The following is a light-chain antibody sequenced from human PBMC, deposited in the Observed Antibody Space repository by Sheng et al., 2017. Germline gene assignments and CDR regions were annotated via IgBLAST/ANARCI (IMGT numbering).Light chain of an antibody. CDR1: QSISSY. Sequence: DIQMTQSPSSLSASVGDRVTITCRASQSISSYLNWYQQIPGKAPKLLIYAASTLQSGVPSRFSGSGSGTDFTVTISSLQPEDFATYWCQQSYNTPWTFGQGTKVEIK. CDR2: AAS. J-gene: IGKJ1*01. CDR3: QQSYNTPWT. V-gene: IGKV1-39*01.